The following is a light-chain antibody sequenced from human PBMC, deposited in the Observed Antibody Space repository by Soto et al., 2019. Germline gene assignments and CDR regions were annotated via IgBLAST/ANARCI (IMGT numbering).Light chain of an antibody. CDR2: GAS. CDR3: QQYHNSILM. Sequence: DIVFTQSPGTLSLSPGERSTLSCMASQSVSSSHLAWYQQKPGQAPRLLMYGASSRATGITDRFSGGGSGADFTLTISRLEPEDFGVYYCQQYHNSILMFGQGTKVEIK. V-gene: IGKV3-20*01. CDR1: QSVSSSH. J-gene: IGKJ1*01.